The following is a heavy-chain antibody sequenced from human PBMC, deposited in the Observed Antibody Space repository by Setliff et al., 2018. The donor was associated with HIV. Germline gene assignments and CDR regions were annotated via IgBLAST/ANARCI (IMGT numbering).Heavy chain of an antibody. CDR2: IPHNGGT. D-gene: IGHD3-16*01. Sequence: SETLSLTCAVSGYSIGSGSFWGWIRQPPGKGLGWIATIPHNGGTYYNPDPSLTGRVTISVDTSKNQFSLKLAFVTAADTAVYYCARAGRRTGHSYTWFDPWGQGTLVTVSS. CDR1: GYSIGSGSF. J-gene: IGHJ5*02. V-gene: IGHV4-38-2*01. CDR3: ARAGRRTGHSYTWFDP.